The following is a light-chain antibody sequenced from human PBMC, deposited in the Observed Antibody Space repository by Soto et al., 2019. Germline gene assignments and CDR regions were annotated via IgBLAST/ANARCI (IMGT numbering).Light chain of an antibody. Sequence: DIQMTQSPSTLSASVGDRVTITCRASQSLSNWLAWYQHRPGKAPNLLIYDASSLASGVPSRFSGTRSGTEFTLTISSLQPDDFATYYCQQYDSYWSFGQGTKVEIK. CDR2: DAS. V-gene: IGKV1-5*01. CDR3: QQYDSYWS. CDR1: QSLSNW. J-gene: IGKJ1*01.